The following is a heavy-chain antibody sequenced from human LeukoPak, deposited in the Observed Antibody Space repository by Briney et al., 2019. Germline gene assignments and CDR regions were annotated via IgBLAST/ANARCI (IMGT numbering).Heavy chain of an antibody. J-gene: IGHJ4*02. CDR2: LYSDGNT. CDR1: GFTLITND. V-gene: IGHV3-53*01. CDR3: ARGVEPLAANTLAY. D-gene: IGHD1-14*01. Sequence: GGSLRLSCAASGFTLITNDMTWVRQAPGKGLEWVSVLYSDGNTKYVDSVQGRFTISRDNSKNTLYLEMNSLRPDDTAVYYCARGVEPLAANTLAYWGQGTLVTVSS.